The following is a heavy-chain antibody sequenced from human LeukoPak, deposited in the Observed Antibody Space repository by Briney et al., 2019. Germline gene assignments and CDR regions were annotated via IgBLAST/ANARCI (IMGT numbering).Heavy chain of an antibody. D-gene: IGHD6-6*01. CDR1: GGPFSGYY. J-gene: IGHJ4*02. V-gene: IGHV4-34*01. CDR2: INHSGST. Sequence: SETLSLTCAVYGGPFSGYYWSWIRQPPGKGLEWIGEINHSGSTNYNPSLKSRVTISVDTSKNQFSLKLSSVTAADTAVYYCARCYWGKTARPTRCYFDYWGQGTLVTVSS. CDR3: ARCYWGKTARPTRCYFDY.